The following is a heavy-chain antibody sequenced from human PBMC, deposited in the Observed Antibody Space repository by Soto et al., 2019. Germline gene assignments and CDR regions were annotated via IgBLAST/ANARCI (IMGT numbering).Heavy chain of an antibody. D-gene: IGHD4-17*01. J-gene: IGHJ3*02. V-gene: IGHV4-31*03. CDR2: IYYSGST. CDR1: GGSISSGGYY. CDR3: ARDDYGDYAAFDI. Sequence: QVQLQESGPGLVKPSQTLSLTCTVSGGSISSGGYYWSWIRQHPGKGLEWIGYIYYSGSTYYNPSLKSRVXISTDXXKNQCSLKLSSVTAADTAVYYCARDDYGDYAAFDIWGQGTMVTVSS.